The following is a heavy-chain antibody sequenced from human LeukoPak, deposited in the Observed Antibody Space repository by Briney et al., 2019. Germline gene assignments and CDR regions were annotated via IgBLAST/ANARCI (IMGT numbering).Heavy chain of an antibody. CDR3: ARGSRRYEYYFDY. D-gene: IGHD1-26*01. J-gene: IGHJ4*02. V-gene: IGHV4-61*02. CDR2: IYTSGST. Sequence: SQTLCLTCTVSGGSISSGSYYWSWIRQPAGKGLEWIGRIYTSGSTNYNPSLKSRVTISVDTSKNQFSLKLSSVTAADTAVYYCARGSRRYEYYFDYWGQGTLVTVSS. CDR1: GGSISSGSYY.